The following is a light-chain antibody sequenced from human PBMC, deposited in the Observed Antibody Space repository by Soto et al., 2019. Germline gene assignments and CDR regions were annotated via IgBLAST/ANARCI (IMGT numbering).Light chain of an antibody. CDR1: QRVFIW. V-gene: IGKV1-5*01. Sequence: DIQMTQSPSTLPASVGDRVTITCRASQRVFIWLAWYQHKPGRAPKLLIFDGTNLENGVPSRFSGGGFETQLSLTFTSLQPDEFATSYGLKSSGSSLTFGPRTKLYI. CDR3: LKSSGSSLT. J-gene: IGKJ2*01. CDR2: DGT.